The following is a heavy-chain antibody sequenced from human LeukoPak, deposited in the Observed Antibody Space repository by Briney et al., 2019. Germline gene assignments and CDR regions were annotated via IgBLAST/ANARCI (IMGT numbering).Heavy chain of an antibody. CDR1: GFTFSNDW. Sequence: GGSLRLSCAASGFTFSNDWMTWVRQAPGKGLEWVSRINTDGSTTNYADSVKGRFTISRDNANNTLYLQMNSLRVEDTAVYYCARGRGGSYHYWGQGTLVTVSS. V-gene: IGHV3-74*01. CDR2: INTDGSTT. J-gene: IGHJ4*02. CDR3: ARGRGGSYHY. D-gene: IGHD1-26*01.